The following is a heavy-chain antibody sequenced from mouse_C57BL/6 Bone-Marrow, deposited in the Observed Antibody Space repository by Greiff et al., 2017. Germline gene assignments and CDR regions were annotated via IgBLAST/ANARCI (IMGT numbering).Heavy chain of an antibody. D-gene: IGHD4-1*01. V-gene: IGHV1-4*01. CDR2: INPSSGYT. CDR1: GYTFTSYT. Sequence: QVQLQQSGAELARPGASVKMSCKASGYTFTSYTMHWVKQRPGQGLEWIGYINPSSGYTKYNQKFKDKDTLTADKSSSTAYMQLSSLTSEDSAVYYCARETGYWYFDVWGTGTTVTVSS. CDR3: ARETGYWYFDV. J-gene: IGHJ1*03.